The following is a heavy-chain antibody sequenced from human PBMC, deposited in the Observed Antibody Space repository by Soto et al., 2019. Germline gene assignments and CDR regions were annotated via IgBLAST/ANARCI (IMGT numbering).Heavy chain of an antibody. Sequence: QVQLVQSGAEVKKPGSSVKVSCKASGGTFSSYAISWVRQAPGQGLEWMGGIIPIFGTANYAQKFQGRVTITADESTSTAYMELSSLRSEDTAVYYCARDRGNQQALSSLPYYYYGMDVWGQGTTVTVSS. CDR1: GGTFSSYA. V-gene: IGHV1-69*01. J-gene: IGHJ6*02. CDR3: ARDRGNQQALSSLPYYYYGMDV. D-gene: IGHD6-13*01. CDR2: IIPIFGTA.